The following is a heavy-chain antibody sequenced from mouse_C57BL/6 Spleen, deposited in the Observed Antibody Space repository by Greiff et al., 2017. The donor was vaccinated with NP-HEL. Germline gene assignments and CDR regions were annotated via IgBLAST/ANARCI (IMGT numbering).Heavy chain of an antibody. CDR1: GYSITSGYY. D-gene: IGHD1-3*01. CDR3: ARDKGPGEFDY. J-gene: IGHJ2*01. Sequence: EVQLQQSGPGLVKPSPSLSLTCSVTGYSITSGYYWNWIRQFPGNKLEWMGYISYDGSNNYNPSLKNRISITRDTSKNQSFLKLNAVTTEDTAAYYCARDKGPGEFDYWGQGTTLTVSS. CDR2: ISYDGSN. V-gene: IGHV3-6*01.